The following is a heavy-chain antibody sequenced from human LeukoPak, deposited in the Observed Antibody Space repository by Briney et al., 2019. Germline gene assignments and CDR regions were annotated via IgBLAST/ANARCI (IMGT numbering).Heavy chain of an antibody. Sequence: GVSLRLSCAASGFTVRSNYMSWVRQAPGKGLEWVSVIYSGGKSYYADSVKGRFTIARDHPKNPLYLQMTSLRVEDTAVYYGARDKCEYIWGSHDYWGQGTLVTVSS. V-gene: IGHV3-66*01. J-gene: IGHJ4*02. CDR2: IYSGGKS. CDR3: ARDKCEYIWGSHDY. D-gene: IGHD3-16*01. CDR1: GFTVRSNY.